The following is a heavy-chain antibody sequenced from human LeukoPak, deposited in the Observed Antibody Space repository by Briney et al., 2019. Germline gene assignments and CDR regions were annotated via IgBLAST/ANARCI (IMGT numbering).Heavy chain of an antibody. D-gene: IGHD6-13*01. CDR1: GFTFSNHW. CDR3: ASSSREY. CDR2: IKQDGSEK. V-gene: IGHV3-7*01. Sequence: PGGSLRVSCAASGFTFSNHWMSWVRQAPGKGLEWVANIKQDGSEKYYVDSVKGRFTISRDNAKNSLYLQMNSLRAEDTAVYYCASSSREYWGQGTLVTVSS. J-gene: IGHJ4*02.